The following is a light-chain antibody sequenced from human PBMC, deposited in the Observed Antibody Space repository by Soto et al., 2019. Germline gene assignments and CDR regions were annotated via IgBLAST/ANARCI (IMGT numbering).Light chain of an antibody. J-gene: IGLJ1*01. CDR2: DVN. Sequence: QSALTQPASVSGSPGQSITISCTGTSSDVGFSNFVFWYQQHPGKAPKLMISDVNNQPSGVSDRFSGSGSGNTASLTISGLQAEDEADYYCSSFTINNTDVFGPGTKLTVL. CDR3: SSFTINNTDV. CDR1: SSDVGFSNF. V-gene: IGLV2-14*01.